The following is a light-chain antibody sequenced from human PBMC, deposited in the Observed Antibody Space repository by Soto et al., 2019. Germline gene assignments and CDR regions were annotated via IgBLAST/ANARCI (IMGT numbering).Light chain of an antibody. Sequence: IGLTHSPCTLSLSPWWRASLSFMSSQSVSRNYVAWYQQKPGQAPRLLVYDVSNRATGIPARFSGSGSGTDFTLTISSLQPEDFATYYCQQSYSTPITFGQGTRLEIK. CDR2: DVS. J-gene: IGKJ5*01. V-gene: IGKV3D-7*01. CDR1: QSVSRNY. CDR3: QQSYSTPIT.